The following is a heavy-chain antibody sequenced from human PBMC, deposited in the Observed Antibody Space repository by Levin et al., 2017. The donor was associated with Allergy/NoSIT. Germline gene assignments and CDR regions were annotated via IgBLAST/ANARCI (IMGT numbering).Heavy chain of an antibody. CDR1: GGSISSGGYY. V-gene: IGHV4-31*03. CDR2: IYYSGST. CDR3: ARDLRPYCGGDCYDSDAFDI. D-gene: IGHD2-21*02. Sequence: PSETLSLTCTVSGGSISSGGYYWSWIRQHPGKGLEWIGYIYYSGSTYYNPSLKSRVTISVDTSKNQFSLKLSSVTAADTAVYYCARDLRPYCGGDCYDSDAFDIWGQGTMVTVSS. J-gene: IGHJ3*02.